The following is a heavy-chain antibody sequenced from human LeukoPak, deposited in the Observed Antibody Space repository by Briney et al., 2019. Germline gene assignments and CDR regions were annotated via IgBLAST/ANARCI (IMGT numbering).Heavy chain of an antibody. Sequence: SETLSLTCTVSGGSISSYYWSWIRQPAGKGLEWIGRIYTSGSTNYNPSLKSRVTMSVDTSKNQFSLKLSSVTAADTAVYYCARDGYNPYYYYMDVWGKGTTVTVSS. CDR3: ARDGYNPYYYYMDV. CDR2: IYTSGST. CDR1: GGSISSYY. V-gene: IGHV4-4*07. J-gene: IGHJ6*03. D-gene: IGHD5-24*01.